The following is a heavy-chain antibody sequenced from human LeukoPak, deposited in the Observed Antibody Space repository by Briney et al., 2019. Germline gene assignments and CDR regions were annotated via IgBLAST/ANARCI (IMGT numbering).Heavy chain of an antibody. J-gene: IGHJ5*02. V-gene: IGHV4-39*07. CDR3: ARVDSSSWYWFDP. D-gene: IGHD6-13*01. CDR2: IYYSGST. CDR1: GGSISSSSYY. Sequence: SETLSLTCTVSGGSISSSSYYWGWIRQPPGTGLEWIGSIYYSGSTYYNPSLKSRVTISVDTSKNQFSLKLSSVTAADTAVYYCARVDSSSWYWFDPWGQGTLVTVSS.